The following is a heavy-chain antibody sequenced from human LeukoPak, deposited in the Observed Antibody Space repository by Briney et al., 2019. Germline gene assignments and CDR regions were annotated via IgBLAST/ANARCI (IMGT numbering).Heavy chain of an antibody. CDR1: GFTISSYH. CDR2: LYYSGST. D-gene: IGHD2-15*01. CDR3: ARYCSGGSCYPTDAFDI. J-gene: IGHJ3*02. V-gene: IGHV4-59*01. Sequence: SETLSLTCTVYGFTISSYHWSWIRQPPGKGLEWIGYLYYSGSTYYNPSLKSRVTISVDTSKTQFSLKLSSVAAAGTAVYYCARYCSGGSCYPTDAFDIWGQGTMVTVSS.